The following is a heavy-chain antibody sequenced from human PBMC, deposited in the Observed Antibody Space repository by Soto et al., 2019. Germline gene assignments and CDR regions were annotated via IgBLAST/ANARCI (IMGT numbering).Heavy chain of an antibody. Sequence: QVQLQESGPGLVKPSQTLSLTCTVSGGSISSGGYYWSWIRHHPGKGLEWIGYIYYSGSTYYNPSLKSRVTISVDTSKTQFSLKLSSVTAADTAVYYCARVHQDTVTTEPYFDYWGQGTLVTVSS. CDR2: IYYSGST. CDR1: GGSISSGGYY. V-gene: IGHV4-31*03. J-gene: IGHJ4*02. D-gene: IGHD4-17*01. CDR3: ARVHQDTVTTEPYFDY.